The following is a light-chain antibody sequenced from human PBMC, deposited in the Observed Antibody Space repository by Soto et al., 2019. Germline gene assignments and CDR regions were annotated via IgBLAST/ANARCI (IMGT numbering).Light chain of an antibody. CDR2: EVT. CDR1: SSDVGGYDY. V-gene: IGLV2-8*01. J-gene: IGLJ1*01. CDR3: SSYAGSNNLV. Sequence: QSALTQPPSASGSPGQSVTISCTGTSSDVGGYDYVSWFQQHPGKAPKLMIYEVTKRPSGVPDRFSGSKSGTTASLTVSGLQADDEADEYCSSYAGSNNLVFGTGTKLTVL.